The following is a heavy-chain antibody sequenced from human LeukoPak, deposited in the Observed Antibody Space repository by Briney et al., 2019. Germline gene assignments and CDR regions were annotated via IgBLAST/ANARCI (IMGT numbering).Heavy chain of an antibody. CDR1: GGSISSGGYY. V-gene: IGHV4-31*03. CDR2: IYYSGST. D-gene: IGHD3-22*01. CDR3: ATTYYYDSSCYWLSS. J-gene: IGHJ4*02. Sequence: PSDTLSLTCTVSGGSISSGGYYWSWIRQHPGKGLEWIGYIYYSGSTYYNPSLKSRVTISVDTSKNQFSLKLSSVTAADTAVYYCATTYYYDSSCYWLSSWGQGTLVTVSS.